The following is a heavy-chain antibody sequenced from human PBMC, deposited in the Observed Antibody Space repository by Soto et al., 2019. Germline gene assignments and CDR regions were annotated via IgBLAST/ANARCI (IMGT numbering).Heavy chain of an antibody. V-gene: IGHV4-39*01. CDR3: ARQSTYIGSYD. CDR1: GGPISSSSYY. Sequence: QMQLQESGPGLVKPSETLFLTCTVSGGPISSSSYYWGWIRQPPGKGLECIGSIHYSGRTYYNPSIKSRVTISEDTSKNQFSLKLSSVTAADTAVYYCARQSTYIGSYDWGQGTLVTVSS. CDR2: IHYSGRT. J-gene: IGHJ4*02. D-gene: IGHD1-26*01.